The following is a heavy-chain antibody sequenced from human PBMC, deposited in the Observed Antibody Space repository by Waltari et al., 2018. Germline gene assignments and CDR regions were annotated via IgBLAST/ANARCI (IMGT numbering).Heavy chain of an antibody. D-gene: IGHD6-13*01. CDR1: GYSFSSYA. V-gene: IGHV1-3*01. CDR2: INPASGHT. CDR3: ARDEISAAGSLYYYYGLDV. Sequence: QVQLVQSGAEVMKPGASMKISCQTSGYSFSSYAIHWVRQAHGQRLEWVGWINPASGHTKYSQKFEGRVPITSDTSADTVYMELTSLTSEDTAVFYCARDEISAAGSLYYYYGLDVWGQGTPVTVS. J-gene: IGHJ6*02.